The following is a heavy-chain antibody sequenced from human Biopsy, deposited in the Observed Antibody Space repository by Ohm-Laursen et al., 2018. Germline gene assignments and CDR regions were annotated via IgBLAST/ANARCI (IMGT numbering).Heavy chain of an antibody. CDR3: ARATNSTGWPYYYFYGMDV. J-gene: IGHJ6*02. D-gene: IGHD2/OR15-2a*01. V-gene: IGHV4-39*07. CDR1: GGSISRSSYY. Sequence: SETLSLTCTVTGGSISRSSYYWDWIRQPPGKGLEWIGSIYYSGSTNYNPSLKSRVTISVDTSKNQFSLRLNSVTAADTAVYYCARATNSTGWPYYYFYGMDVWGRGTTVTVSS. CDR2: IYYSGST.